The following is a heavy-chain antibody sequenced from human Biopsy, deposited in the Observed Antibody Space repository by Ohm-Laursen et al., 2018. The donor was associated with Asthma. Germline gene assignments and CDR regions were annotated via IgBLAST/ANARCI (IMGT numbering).Heavy chain of an antibody. V-gene: IGHV1-24*01. Sequence: ASVKVSCKLSGYSLTDLSMHWVRQAPGQGLEWMGGHDHEEGGTVNAWRFQGRVTMTEDTSTDTAYMELSSLGSDDTAVYYCASDFPKDYVRYNFQFWGQGTLVTVSS. J-gene: IGHJ4*02. CDR3: ASDFPKDYVRYNFQF. CDR2: HDHEEGGT. D-gene: IGHD4-17*01. CDR1: GYSLTDLS.